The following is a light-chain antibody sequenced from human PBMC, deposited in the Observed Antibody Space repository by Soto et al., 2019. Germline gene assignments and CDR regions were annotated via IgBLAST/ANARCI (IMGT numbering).Light chain of an antibody. CDR3: QTWGTGRLYV. V-gene: IGLV4-69*01. J-gene: IGLJ1*01. CDR1: SGHSNYA. Sequence: QPVLTQSPSASASLGASVKLTCTLSSGHSNYAIAWHQQQPEKGPRFLMKVNSDGSHDKGDEIPDRFSGSSSGAERYLTISSLHSEDEADYYCQTWGTGRLYVFGTGTKVTVL. CDR2: VNSDGSH.